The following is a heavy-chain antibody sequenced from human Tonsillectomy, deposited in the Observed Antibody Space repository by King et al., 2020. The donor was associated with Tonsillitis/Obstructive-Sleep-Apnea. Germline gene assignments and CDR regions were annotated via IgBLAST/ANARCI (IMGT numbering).Heavy chain of an antibody. V-gene: IGHV1-18*01. D-gene: IGHD2-2*01. J-gene: IGHJ6*03. CDR2: ISTDNGHT. Sequence: QLVQSGAEVKKPGASVKVSCKASGYNFTTYSITWVRQAPGQGLEWMGWISTDNGHTDYAQKLQGRVTMTTDTSTSTAYMELRSLRSDDTAVYYCAQMAPVTVPAAQPYYYYYYYMDVWGKGTTVTVSS. CDR3: AQMAPVTVPAAQPYYYYYYYMDV. CDR1: GYNFTTYS.